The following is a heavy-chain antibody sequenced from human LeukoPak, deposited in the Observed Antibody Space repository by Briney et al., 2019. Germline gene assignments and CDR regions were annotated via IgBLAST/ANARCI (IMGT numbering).Heavy chain of an antibody. Sequence: SETLSLTCTVSGGSISPYYWSWIRQPPGKGLEWIGYIYYSGSTNYNPSLKSRVTISVDPSKTPLSLKLSSVTAADTAVYYCARGFLGDYFGSGSYYVFDYWGQGTLVTVSS. V-gene: IGHV4-59*01. CDR2: IYYSGST. D-gene: IGHD3-10*01. CDR1: GGSISPYY. J-gene: IGHJ4*02. CDR3: ARGFLGDYFGSGSYYVFDY.